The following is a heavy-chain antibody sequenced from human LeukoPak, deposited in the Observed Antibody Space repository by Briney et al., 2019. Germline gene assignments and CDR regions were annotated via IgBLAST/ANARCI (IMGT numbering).Heavy chain of an antibody. CDR1: GFTFSSYG. D-gene: IGHD2-2*02. J-gene: IGHJ4*02. CDR3: AIYCSSTSCYKGVGDY. Sequence: PGGSLRLSCAASGFTFSSYGMHWVRQAPGKGLEWVAFIRYDGSNKYYADSVKGRFTISRDNSKNTLYLQMNSLRAEDTAVYYCAIYCSSTSCYKGVGDYWGQGTLVTVSS. CDR2: IRYDGSNK. V-gene: IGHV3-30*02.